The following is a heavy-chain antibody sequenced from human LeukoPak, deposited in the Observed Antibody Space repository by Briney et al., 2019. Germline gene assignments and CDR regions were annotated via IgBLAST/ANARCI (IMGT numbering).Heavy chain of an antibody. CDR3: ARDGLAVDTAMGHGDY. D-gene: IGHD5-18*01. V-gene: IGHV1-18*01. CDR1: GYTFTSYG. J-gene: IGHJ4*02. Sequence: ASAKVSCKASGYTFTSYGISWVRQAPGQGLEWMGWISAYNGNTNYAQKLQGRVTMTTDTSTSTAYMELRSLRSDDTAVYYCARDGLAVDTAMGHGDYWGQGALVTVSS. CDR2: ISAYNGNT.